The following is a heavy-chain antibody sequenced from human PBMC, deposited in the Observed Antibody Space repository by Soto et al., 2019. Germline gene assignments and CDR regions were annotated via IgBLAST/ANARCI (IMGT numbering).Heavy chain of an antibody. D-gene: IGHD4-17*01. V-gene: IGHV3-33*01. CDR1: GFTFSSYG. J-gene: IGHJ5*02. CDR2: RWYDGSNK. CDR3: AREATVNSNWFDP. Sequence: QVQLVESGGGVVQPGRSLRLYCAASGFTFSSYGMHWVRQAPGKGLEWVAVRWYDGSNKYYADSVKGRFTISRDNSKNTVYQQMNSLRAEDTAVYYCAREATVNSNWFDPWGQGTLVTVSS.